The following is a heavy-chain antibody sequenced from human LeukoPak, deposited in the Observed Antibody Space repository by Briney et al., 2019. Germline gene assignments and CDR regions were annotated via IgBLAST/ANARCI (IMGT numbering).Heavy chain of an antibody. CDR3: ARVDRPYSSSWYFDY. V-gene: IGHV4-59*01. Sequence: SETLSLTCAVYGESFSGYYWSWIRQPPGKGLEWIGYIYYSGSTNYNPSLKSRVTISVDTSKNQFSLKLSSVTAADTAVYYCARVDRPYSSSWYFDYWGQGTLVTVSS. CDR1: GESFSGYY. J-gene: IGHJ4*02. D-gene: IGHD6-13*01. CDR2: IYYSGST.